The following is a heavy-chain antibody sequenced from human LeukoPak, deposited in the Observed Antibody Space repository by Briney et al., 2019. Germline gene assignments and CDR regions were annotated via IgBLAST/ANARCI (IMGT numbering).Heavy chain of an antibody. CDR1: GFTFDDYA. J-gene: IGHJ4*02. V-gene: IGHV3-9*03. CDR2: ISWNSGSI. CDR3: AKDKGSGSYMVGYYFDY. D-gene: IGHD3-10*01. Sequence: PGGSLRLSCAASGFTFDDYAMHWVRQAPGKGLEWVSGISWNSGSIGYADSVKGRFTISRDNAKNSLYLQMNSLRAGDMALYYCAKDKGSGSYMVGYYFDYWGQGNLVTVSS.